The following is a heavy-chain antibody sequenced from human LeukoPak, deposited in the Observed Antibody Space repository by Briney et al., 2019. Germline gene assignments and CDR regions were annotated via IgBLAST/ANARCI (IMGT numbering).Heavy chain of an antibody. D-gene: IGHD4-17*01. J-gene: IGHJ4*02. Sequence: GGSLRLSCAASGFTFSSYSMNWVRQAPGKGLEWLSYIVSSGSSNIYYADSVKGRFTISRDNAKNSLYLQMNSLRDEETGVYYCATLLYGDYGPFNYWGQGTLVTVSS. CDR3: ATLLYGDYGPFNY. V-gene: IGHV3-48*02. CDR2: IVSSGSSNI. CDR1: GFTFSSYS.